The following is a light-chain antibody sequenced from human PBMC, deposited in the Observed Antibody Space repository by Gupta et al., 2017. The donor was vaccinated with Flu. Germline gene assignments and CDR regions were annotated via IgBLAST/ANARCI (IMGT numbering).Light chain of an antibody. CDR2: KSS. J-gene: IGKJ3*01. V-gene: IGKV2-24*01. Sequence: DIVMTETPLSSPVTLRQPASISCSSSQSLVHSDGSTYLSWLQQRPGQPPRLLIYKSSNRCSGVPDRFRGSGAGTDFTLKISRVEPEDVGVYYCRQGTPFPQTFGPGTRVDIK. CDR3: RQGTPFPQT. CDR1: QSLVHSDGSTY.